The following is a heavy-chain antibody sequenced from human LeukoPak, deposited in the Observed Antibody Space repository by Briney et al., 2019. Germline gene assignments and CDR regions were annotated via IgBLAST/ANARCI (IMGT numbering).Heavy chain of an antibody. CDR1: GFTFSSNW. J-gene: IGHJ4*02. V-gene: IGHV3-7*01. Sequence: TGRSLRLSCAAFGFTFSSNWMSWVRQAPGKGLEWVATINADGSVKHYVDSVKGRFTISRDHAKNSLSLQMDTLRAEDAAVYYCAKSLGTGAPYDYWGQGTLVTVSS. D-gene: IGHD1-1*01. CDR3: AKSLGTGAPYDY. CDR2: INADGSVK.